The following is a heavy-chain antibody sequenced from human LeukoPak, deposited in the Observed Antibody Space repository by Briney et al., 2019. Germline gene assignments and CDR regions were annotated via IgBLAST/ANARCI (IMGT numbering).Heavy chain of an antibody. CDR2: ISWNSGSI. CDR1: GFTFDDYA. V-gene: IGHV3-9*01. J-gene: IGHJ4*02. CDR3: AKDRFGSYGYFDY. Sequence: GGSLRLSCAASGFTFDDYAMHWVRQAPGKGLEWVSGISWNSGSIGYADSVKGRFTISRDNAKNSLYLQMNGLRAEDTALYYCAKDRFGSYGYFDYWGQGTLVTVSS. D-gene: IGHD5-18*01.